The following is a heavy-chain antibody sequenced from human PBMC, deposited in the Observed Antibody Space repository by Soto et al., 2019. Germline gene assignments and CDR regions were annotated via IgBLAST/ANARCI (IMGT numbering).Heavy chain of an antibody. Sequence: QVHLVQSGAEVKKSGSSVRVSCTASGGTFTNDAISWVRQAPGQGLEWLGRIIPFFATPDYSQSFQGRLTITADESTGTAYMDLRSLRSDDTAVYYCAREVVTETTLGYFDFWGQGTLVTVSS. D-gene: IGHD2-21*02. V-gene: IGHV1-69*01. CDR2: IIPFFATP. CDR1: GGTFTNDA. CDR3: AREVVTETTLGYFDF. J-gene: IGHJ4*02.